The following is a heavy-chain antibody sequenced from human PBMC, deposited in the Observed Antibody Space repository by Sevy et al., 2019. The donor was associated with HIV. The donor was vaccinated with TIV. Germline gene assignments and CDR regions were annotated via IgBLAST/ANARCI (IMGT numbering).Heavy chain of an antibody. V-gene: IGHV3-7*01. CDR3: TKMKDASSGFHLDY. Sequence: GGSLRLSCAASGFTFRRYWMSWVRQAPGKGLEWVANIKQDGSEKYYVDSVKGRFTMSRDNAKNSLYLQMNSLRAEDTAVYYCTKMKDASSGFHLDYWGQGTLVTVSS. J-gene: IGHJ4*02. CDR1: GFTFRRYW. CDR2: IKQDGSEK. D-gene: IGHD3-22*01.